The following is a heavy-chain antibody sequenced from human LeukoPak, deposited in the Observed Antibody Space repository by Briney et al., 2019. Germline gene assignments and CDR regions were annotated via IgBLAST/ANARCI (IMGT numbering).Heavy chain of an antibody. J-gene: IGHJ4*02. Sequence: RASVTVSCTASGYTFTGYYMYWVRQAPGQGLEWMGWINPNSGDTNYAQKFQGRVTMTGDTSINTAYMELSRLRSDDTALYYCARDKDGHNYVPHYWGQGTLVTVSS. V-gene: IGHV1-2*02. CDR1: GYTFTGYY. CDR3: ARDKDGHNYVPHY. D-gene: IGHD5-24*01. CDR2: INPNSGDT.